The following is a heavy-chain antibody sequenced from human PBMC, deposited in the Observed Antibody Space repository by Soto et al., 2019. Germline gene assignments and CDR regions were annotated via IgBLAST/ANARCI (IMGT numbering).Heavy chain of an antibody. CDR3: TLSSWSAAVLDI. V-gene: IGHV1-69*02. CDR1: GGSFMTYT. Sequence: QVQLVQSGVEVKKPGSSVKVSCKASGGSFMTYTVFWVRQAPGQGLEWMGRIIPMFEIANYAQRVQGRVTFNADTSTGTVYMEIISLTSDDTDIYFCTLSSWSAAVLDIWGQGTLVTVSP. D-gene: IGHD6-13*01. CDR2: IIPMFEIA. J-gene: IGHJ3*02.